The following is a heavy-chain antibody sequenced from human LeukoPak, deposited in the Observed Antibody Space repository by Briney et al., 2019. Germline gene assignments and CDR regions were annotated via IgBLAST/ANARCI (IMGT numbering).Heavy chain of an antibody. V-gene: IGHV1-2*02. J-gene: IGHJ4*02. D-gene: IGHD5-18*01. CDR3: ARGGSGYSYGYPERRVDY. CDR2: INPNSGGT. CDR1: GYTFTGYY. Sequence: ASVKVSFKASGYTFTGYYMHWVRQAPGQGLEWVGWINPNSGGTNYAQKFQGRVTMTRDTSISTAYMELSRLRSDDTAVYYCARGGSGYSYGYPERRVDYWGQGTLVTVSS.